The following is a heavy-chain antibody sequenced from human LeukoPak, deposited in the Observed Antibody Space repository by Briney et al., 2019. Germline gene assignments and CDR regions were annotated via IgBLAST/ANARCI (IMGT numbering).Heavy chain of an antibody. CDR1: GGSISSDSYY. Sequence: PSQTLSLTCTVSGGSISSDSYYWSWIRQPAGKGLEWIGRIYTSGSTNYIPSLKSRVTISVDTSKNQFSLKLSSVTAADTAVYYCARGTVRPYWGQGTLVTVSS. CDR3: ARGTVRPY. D-gene: IGHD3-10*01. CDR2: IYTSGST. J-gene: IGHJ4*02. V-gene: IGHV4-61*02.